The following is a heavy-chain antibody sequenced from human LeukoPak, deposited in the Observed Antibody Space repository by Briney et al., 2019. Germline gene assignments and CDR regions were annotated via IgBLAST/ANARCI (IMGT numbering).Heavy chain of an antibody. Sequence: GGSLRLSCAASGFTFSSYSMNWVRQAPGKGLEWVSYISSDSGSIFYADSVKGRFTISRDNSKKTVYLQMSSLTIEDTAVYYCAKEPGEGGSAFDYWGQGTLVTVYS. CDR1: GFTFSSYS. CDR2: ISSDSGSI. V-gene: IGHV3-48*01. D-gene: IGHD3-16*01. CDR3: AKEPGEGGSAFDY. J-gene: IGHJ4*02.